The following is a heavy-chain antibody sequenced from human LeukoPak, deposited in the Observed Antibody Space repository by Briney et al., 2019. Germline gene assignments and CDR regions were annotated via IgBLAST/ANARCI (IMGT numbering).Heavy chain of an antibody. CDR2: IYTSGST. CDR3: ARGVLPMVRTKNYYYYMDV. V-gene: IGHV4-4*07. J-gene: IGHJ6*03. Sequence: KPSETLSLTCTVSGGSISSYYWSWIRQPAGKGLEWIGRIYTSGSTNYNPSLKSRVTMSVDTSKNQFSLKLSSVTAADTAVYYCARGVLPMVRTKNYYYYMDVWGKGTTVTISS. CDR1: GGSISSYY. D-gene: IGHD3-10*01.